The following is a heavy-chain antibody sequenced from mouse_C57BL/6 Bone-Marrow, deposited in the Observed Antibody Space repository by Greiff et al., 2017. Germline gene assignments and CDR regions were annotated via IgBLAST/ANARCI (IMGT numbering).Heavy chain of an antibody. V-gene: IGHV1-4*01. J-gene: IGHJ4*01. Sequence: VMLVESGAELARPGASVKMSCKASGYTFTSYTMHWVKQRPGQGLEWIGYINPSSGYTKYNQKFKDKATLTADKSSSTAYMQLSSLTSEDSAVYYCARRGYGYYAMDYWGQGTSVTVSS. CDR1: GYTFTSYT. CDR2: INPSSGYT. CDR3: ARRGYGYYAMDY. D-gene: IGHD3-1*01.